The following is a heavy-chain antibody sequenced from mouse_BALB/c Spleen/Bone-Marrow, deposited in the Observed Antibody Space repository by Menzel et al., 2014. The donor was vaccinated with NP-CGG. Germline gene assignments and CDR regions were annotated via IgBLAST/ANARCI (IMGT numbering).Heavy chain of an antibody. Sequence: DVKLQESGPELVKPGASVKISCKASGYTFTGYTMNWVKQSHGKNLEWIGLINPYNGGTSYNQKFKGKATLTVDKSSSTAYMELLSLTSEDSAVYYCAREVIYYDYAGFAYWGQGTLVSVSA. CDR2: INPYNGGT. V-gene: IGHV1S29*02. D-gene: IGHD2-4*01. CDR1: GYTFTGYT. CDR3: AREVIYYDYAGFAY. J-gene: IGHJ3*01.